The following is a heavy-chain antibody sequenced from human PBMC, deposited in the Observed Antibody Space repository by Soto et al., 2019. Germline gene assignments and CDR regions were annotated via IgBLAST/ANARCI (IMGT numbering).Heavy chain of an antibody. CDR1: GGSISSSNW. D-gene: IGHD3-10*01. CDR2: IYHSGST. Sequence: SETLSLTCAVSGGSISSSNWWSWVRQPPGKGLEWIGEIYHSGSTNYNPSLKSRVTLSVDKSKNQFSLKLSSVTAADTAVYYCARDTYYYGSGSYGYWGQGTLVTVSS. CDR3: ARDTYYYGSGSYGY. J-gene: IGHJ4*02. V-gene: IGHV4-4*02.